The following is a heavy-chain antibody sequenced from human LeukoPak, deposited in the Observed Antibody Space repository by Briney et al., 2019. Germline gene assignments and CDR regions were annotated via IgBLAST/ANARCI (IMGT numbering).Heavy chain of an antibody. CDR3: ARGGSGSGFQDIDY. CDR1: GFIFSDYY. CDR2: SRNRANGDTT. D-gene: IGHD6-25*01. Sequence: GGSLRLSCVASGFIFSDYYMDWVRQAPGRGLEWVGRSRNRANGDTTEYAASVTGRFTISRDDSKNLLYLQMNSLNTEDTAVYFCARGGSGSGFQDIDYWGQGTLVTVSS. V-gene: IGHV3-72*01. J-gene: IGHJ4*02.